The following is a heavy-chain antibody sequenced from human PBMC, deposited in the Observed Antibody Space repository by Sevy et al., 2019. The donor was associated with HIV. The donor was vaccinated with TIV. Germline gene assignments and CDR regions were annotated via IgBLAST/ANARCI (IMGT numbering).Heavy chain of an antibody. V-gene: IGHV7-4-1*02. J-gene: IGHJ1*01. D-gene: IGHD6-13*01. CDR3: ARAPPATSFLVPRGFQH. CDR2: IDTNTGNP. Sequence: ASVKVSCKASGYSFTSYVMNWVRQAPGQGLEWMEWIDTNTGNPTYAQAFTGRFVFSLDTSVSTAYLQISSLKAEDTAVYYCARAPPATSFLVPRGFQHWGQGTLVTVSS. CDR1: GYSFTSYV.